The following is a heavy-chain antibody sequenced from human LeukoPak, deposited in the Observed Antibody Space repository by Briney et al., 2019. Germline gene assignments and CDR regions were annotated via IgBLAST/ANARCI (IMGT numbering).Heavy chain of an antibody. CDR3: AKSSPDYGDYVLCFDY. J-gene: IGHJ4*02. CDR2: INSDASTI. V-gene: IGHV3-74*01. Sequence: GGSLRLSCAASGLTFSSDWMHWVRQVPGKGLVWVSRINSDASTINYADSVKGRFTISRDNAKNTLYLQMNNLRAEDTAVYYCAKSSPDYGDYVLCFDYWGQGTLVTVSS. D-gene: IGHD4-17*01. CDR1: GLTFSSDW.